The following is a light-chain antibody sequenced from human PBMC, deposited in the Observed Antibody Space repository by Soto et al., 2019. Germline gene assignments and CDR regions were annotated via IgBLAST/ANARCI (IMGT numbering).Light chain of an antibody. CDR1: QSISIY. Sequence: DIPMTQSPSSLSASVGDRVTITCRASQSISIYLNWYQQKPGKAPKLLINGASSLQSGVPSRFSGSGSGADFALTISSLQPEDFATYYCQQSYNTPGTFGGGTKVDIK. V-gene: IGKV1-39*01. CDR2: GAS. J-gene: IGKJ4*01. CDR3: QQSYNTPGT.